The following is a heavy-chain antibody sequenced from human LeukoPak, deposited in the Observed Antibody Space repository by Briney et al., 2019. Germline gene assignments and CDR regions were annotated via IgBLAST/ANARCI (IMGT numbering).Heavy chain of an antibody. CDR1: GFNFRSHG. Sequence: GRSLRLSCAASGFNFRSHGMHWVRQAPGKGLEWVAVISHDGSKKHYEDSVKGRFTISRDNSKNTLCLQMNSLRAEDTAVYYCAKDFNSHYSFDYWGQGTLVTVSS. J-gene: IGHJ4*02. V-gene: IGHV3-30*18. D-gene: IGHD3-10*01. CDR2: ISHDGSKK. CDR3: AKDFNSHYSFDY.